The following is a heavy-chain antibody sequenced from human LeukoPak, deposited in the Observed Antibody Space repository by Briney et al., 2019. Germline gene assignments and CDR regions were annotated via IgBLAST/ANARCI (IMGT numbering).Heavy chain of an antibody. Sequence: GESLKISCKGSGYSFTSYWIGWVRQMPGKGLEWMGIIYPADSDTRCSPSFQGQVTISADKSISTAYLQWSSLKASDTAIYYCARGFDSSGYYYGYWGQGTLVTVSS. J-gene: IGHJ4*02. V-gene: IGHV5-51*01. D-gene: IGHD3-22*01. CDR3: ARGFDSSGYYYGY. CDR1: GYSFTSYW. CDR2: IYPADSDT.